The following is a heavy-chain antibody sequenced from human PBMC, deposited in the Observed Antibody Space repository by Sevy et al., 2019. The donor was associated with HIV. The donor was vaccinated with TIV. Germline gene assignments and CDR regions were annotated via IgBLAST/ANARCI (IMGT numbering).Heavy chain of an antibody. CDR2: IRYDGSNK. CDR3: ARGPLRYCSSSSCYEGDNYYYGMDV. Sequence: GGSLRLSCAASGFTFSNYGIHWVRQAPGKGLEWVAVIRYDGSNKYYEDSVKGRLTISRDNSKNTLYLQINSLRAEDTAVYYCARGPLRYCSSSSCYEGDNYYYGMDVWGQGTTVTVSS. D-gene: IGHD2-2*01. CDR1: GFTFSNYG. J-gene: IGHJ6*02. V-gene: IGHV3-33*01.